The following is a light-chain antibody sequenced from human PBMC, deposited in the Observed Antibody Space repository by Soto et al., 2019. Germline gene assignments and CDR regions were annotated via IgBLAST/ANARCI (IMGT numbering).Light chain of an antibody. J-gene: IGKJ3*01. Sequence: EIVLTQSPAPLSLSPGERATLSCRASQTVSTYFDWYQQKPGQAPRLLIYDASNRATGIPARYSGSGSGTDFNLAISSLEPEDFALYYCQQRTNWLTFDPGIKVDIK. V-gene: IGKV3-11*01. CDR1: QTVSTY. CDR2: DAS. CDR3: QQRTNWLT.